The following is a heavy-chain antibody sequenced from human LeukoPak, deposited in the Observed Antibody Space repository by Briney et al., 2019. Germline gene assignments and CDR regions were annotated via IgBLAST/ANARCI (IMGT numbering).Heavy chain of an antibody. V-gene: IGHV4-34*01. CDR3: AGGGIILTGLDY. CDR1: GGSFSGYY. Sequence: SETLPLTCAVYGGSFSGYYWSWIRQPPGKGLEWIGEINHSGSTNYNPSLKSRVTISVDTSKNQFSLKLSSVTAADTAVYYCAGGGIILTGLDYWGQGTLVTVSS. CDR2: INHSGST. J-gene: IGHJ4*02. D-gene: IGHD3-9*01.